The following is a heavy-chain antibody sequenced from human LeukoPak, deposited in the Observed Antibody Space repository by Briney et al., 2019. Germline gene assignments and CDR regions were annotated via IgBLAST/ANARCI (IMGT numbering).Heavy chain of an antibody. D-gene: IGHD6-19*01. V-gene: IGHV4-4*07. J-gene: IGHJ5*02. Sequence: SETLFLTRTVSGGSISDHYWSWIRQPSGKGLEWIGRIYSSGSANYSPSLKSRVSMSVDTSNNYFSLNLTSVTAADTALYFCARDVRYASGWSTPESWGQGILVTVS. CDR2: IYSSGSA. CDR3: ARDVRYASGWSTPES. CDR1: GGSISDHY.